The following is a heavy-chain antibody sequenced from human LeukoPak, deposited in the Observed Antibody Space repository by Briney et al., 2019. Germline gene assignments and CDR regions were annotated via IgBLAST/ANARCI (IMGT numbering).Heavy chain of an antibody. V-gene: IGHV3-23*01. CDR2: ISGSGGST. CDR3: AKESHDYGDWGAFDI. J-gene: IGHJ3*02. D-gene: IGHD4-17*01. Sequence: GGTLRLSCAASGFTFSSYGMSWVRQAPGKGLEWVSAISGSGGSTYYADSVKGRFTISRDNSKNTLYLQMNSLRAEDTAVYYCAKESHDYGDWGAFDIWGQGTMVTVSS. CDR1: GFTFSSYG.